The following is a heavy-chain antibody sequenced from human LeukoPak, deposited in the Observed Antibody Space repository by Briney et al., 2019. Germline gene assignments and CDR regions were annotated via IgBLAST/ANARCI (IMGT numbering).Heavy chain of an antibody. CDR2: IYHSGST. D-gene: IGHD3-10*01. J-gene: IGHJ3*02. CDR3: AISTFWRFGELGVEDGFDI. CDR1: GGSISSSNW. V-gene: IGHV4-4*02. Sequence: SETLSLTCAVSGGSISSSNWWSWIRQPPGKGLEWIGEIYHSGSTNYNPSLKSRVTISVDKSKTQFSLKLSSVTAADTAVYYCAISTFWRFGELGVEDGFDIWGQGTMVTVSS.